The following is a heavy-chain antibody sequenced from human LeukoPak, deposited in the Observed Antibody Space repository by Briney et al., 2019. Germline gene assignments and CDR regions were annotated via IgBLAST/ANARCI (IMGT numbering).Heavy chain of an antibody. Sequence: GGSLRLSCAASGFTFRNYDMHWVRQAPGKGLEWVAVIWYEGSNKYYADSVKGRFTISRDNSKNTLYLQMNSLRAEDTAVYYYAKDNSGSFDYWGQGTLVTVSS. CDR1: GFTFRNYD. D-gene: IGHD1-26*01. CDR2: IWYEGSNK. J-gene: IGHJ4*02. V-gene: IGHV3-33*06. CDR3: AKDNSGSFDY.